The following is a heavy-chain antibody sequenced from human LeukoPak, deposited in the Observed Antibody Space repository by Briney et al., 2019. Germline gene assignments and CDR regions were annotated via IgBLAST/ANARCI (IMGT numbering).Heavy chain of an antibody. V-gene: IGHV1-2*04. D-gene: IGHD3-22*01. J-gene: IGHJ3*02. CDR2: INPNSGGT. CDR1: GYPFTVYF. CDR3: ARANYYDSIGDAFDI. Sequence: ASVTVSCKASGYPFTVYFIHWVRQAPGLGLEWMGWINPNSGGTNYAQKFQGWVTMTRDTSINTAYMELSSLKSDDTAVYYCARANYYDSIGDAFDIWGQGTMVTVSS.